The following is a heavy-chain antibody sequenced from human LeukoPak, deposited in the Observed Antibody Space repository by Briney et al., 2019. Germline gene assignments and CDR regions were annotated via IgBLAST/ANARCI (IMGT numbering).Heavy chain of an antibody. CDR2: IYHSGST. V-gene: IGHV4-38-2*01. CDR3: ARRDIGAAYSSLGYYYMDV. D-gene: IGHD2-15*01. J-gene: IGHJ6*03. Sequence: PSETLSLTCAVSGYSISSGHYWGWIRQPPGKGLEWIGSIYHSGSTYYNPSLKSRVTISVDTSKNQFSLKLSSVTAADTAVYYCARRDIGAAYSSLGYYYMDVWGKGTTVTVSS. CDR1: GYSISSGHY.